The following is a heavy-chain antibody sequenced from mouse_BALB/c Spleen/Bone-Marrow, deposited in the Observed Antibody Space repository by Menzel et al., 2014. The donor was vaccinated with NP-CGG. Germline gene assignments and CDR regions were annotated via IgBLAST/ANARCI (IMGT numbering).Heavy chain of an antibody. CDR1: GYTFTDYY. Sequence: VQLQQSGAELARPGTSVKLSCKASGYTFTDYYINWVKQRTGQGLEWIGEIYLGSGNTYYNEKFKGKATLTADKSSSTINIHLSSLTSKDSAVYFCARDHYGNYEGFDYWGQGTLVTVSA. CDR2: IYLGSGNT. J-gene: IGHJ3*01. CDR3: ARDHYGNYEGFDY. D-gene: IGHD2-1*01. V-gene: IGHV1-77*01.